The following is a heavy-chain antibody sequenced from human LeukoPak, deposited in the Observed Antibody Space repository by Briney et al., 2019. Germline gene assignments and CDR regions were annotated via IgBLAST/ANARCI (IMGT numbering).Heavy chain of an antibody. V-gene: IGHV3-48*04. J-gene: IGHJ4*02. Sequence: PGGSLRLSCAASGFTFSSYSMNWVRQAPGKGLEWVSYISSSSSTIYYADSVKGRFTISRDNAKNSLYLQMNSLRAEDTAVYYCASLILQWLGGTGGVDYWGQGTLVTVSS. CDR1: GFTFSSYS. CDR2: ISSSSSTI. CDR3: ASLILQWLGGTGGVDY. D-gene: IGHD6-19*01.